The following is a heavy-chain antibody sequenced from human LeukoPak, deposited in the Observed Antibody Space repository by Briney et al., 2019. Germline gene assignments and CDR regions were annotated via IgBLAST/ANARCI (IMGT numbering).Heavy chain of an antibody. V-gene: IGHV3-30*02. CDR1: RFSFSSYG. J-gene: IGHJ4*02. CDR3: AKEDVAARQLDY. CDR2: IRYDGSNK. Sequence: GGSLRLSCAASRFSFSSYGMHWVRQAPGKGLEWVTFIRYDGSNKYYADSVKGRFTISRDNSKNTLYLQMNSLRAEDTAVYYCAKEDVAARQLDYWGQGTLVTVSS. D-gene: IGHD6-13*01.